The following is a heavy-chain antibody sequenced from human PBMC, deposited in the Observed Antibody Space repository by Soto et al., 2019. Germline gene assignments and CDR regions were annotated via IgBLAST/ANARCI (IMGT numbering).Heavy chain of an antibody. CDR2: MSYDGSKK. CDR3: AKGGGGSYLYFDY. D-gene: IGHD1-26*01. Sequence: PGGSLRLSCAASGFTFSSYGMHWVRQAPGKGLEWVALMSYDGSKKYYADSVKGRFTISRDKSKNTLYLQMNSLRAEDTAVYYCAKGGGGSYLYFDYWGQGXLVTVYS. CDR1: GFTFSSYG. V-gene: IGHV3-30*18. J-gene: IGHJ4*02.